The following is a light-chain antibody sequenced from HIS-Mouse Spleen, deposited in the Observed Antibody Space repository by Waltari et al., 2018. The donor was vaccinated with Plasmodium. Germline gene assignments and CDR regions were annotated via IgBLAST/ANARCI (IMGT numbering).Light chain of an antibody. CDR3: YSTDSSGNHRV. Sequence: SYELPQPPSVSVSPGQTDRITCAGAALPKKYAYWYQQKSGQAPVMVIYEESKRPSGIPERFSGSSSGTMATLTISGAQVEDEADYYCYSTDSSGNHRVFGGGTKLTVL. CDR1: ALPKKY. CDR2: EES. J-gene: IGLJ3*02. V-gene: IGLV3-10*01.